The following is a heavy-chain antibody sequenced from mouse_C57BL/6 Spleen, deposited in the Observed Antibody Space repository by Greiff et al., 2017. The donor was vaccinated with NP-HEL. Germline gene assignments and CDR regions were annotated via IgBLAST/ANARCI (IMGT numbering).Heavy chain of an antibody. D-gene: IGHD1-1*01. Sequence: QVQLQQPGAELVKPGASVKLSCKASGYTFTSYWMHWVKQRPGPGLEWIGMIHPNSGSTNHNEKFKSKATLTVDKSSSTAYMQLSSLTSEDSAVYYCARYYGSSYGYFDVWGTGTTVTVSS. J-gene: IGHJ1*03. CDR1: GYTFTSYW. CDR3: ARYYGSSYGYFDV. V-gene: IGHV1-64*01. CDR2: IHPNSGST.